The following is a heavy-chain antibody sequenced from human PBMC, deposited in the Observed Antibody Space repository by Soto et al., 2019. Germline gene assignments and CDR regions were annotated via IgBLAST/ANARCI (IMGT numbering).Heavy chain of an antibody. CDR1: GFIFRIYD. D-gene: IGHD1-7*01. CDR3: AKLAPELSTSPRYFDP. Sequence: GGSLRLSCATSGFIFRIYDMSWVRQAPGKGLEWVSGISPTGGTTYYADSVKGRFTISRDNSGHTLFLTLKSLRVDDTAIYYCAKLAPELSTSPRYFDPWGQGALVTVSS. CDR2: ISPTGGTT. J-gene: IGHJ4*03. V-gene: IGHV3-23*01.